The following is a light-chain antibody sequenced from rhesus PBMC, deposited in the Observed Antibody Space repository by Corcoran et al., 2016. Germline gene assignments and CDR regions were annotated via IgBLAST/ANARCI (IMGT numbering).Light chain of an antibody. Sequence: DIQMTQSPSSLSASVGDTVTITCRASQSFRNWLAWYQQKPGKTPKLLIYKASTLQSGVPSRFIGSVSGTDVTLTLSGLQSEDFATYYCQQYSSSPFTFGPGTKLDVK. CDR1: QSFRNW. J-gene: IGKJ3*01. CDR2: KAS. V-gene: IGKV1-22*01. CDR3: QQYSSSPFT.